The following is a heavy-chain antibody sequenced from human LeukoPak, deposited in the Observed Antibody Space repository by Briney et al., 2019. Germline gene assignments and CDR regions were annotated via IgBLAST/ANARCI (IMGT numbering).Heavy chain of an antibody. CDR2: ISDSGGNT. CDR1: GFTFSSYA. CDR3: AKVSDHFYDSSGYLDY. J-gene: IGHJ4*02. V-gene: IGHV3-23*01. Sequence: QPGGSLRLSCAASGFTFSSYAMSWVRQAPGKGLEWVSSISDSGGNTYYADSVKGRFTISRDNSKNTLYLKMNSLRAEDTAVYYCAKVSDHFYDSSGYLDYWGQGTLVTVSS. D-gene: IGHD3-22*01.